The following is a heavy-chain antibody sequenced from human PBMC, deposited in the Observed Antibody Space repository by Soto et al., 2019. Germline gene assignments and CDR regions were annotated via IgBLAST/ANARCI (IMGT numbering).Heavy chain of an antibody. CDR1: GDSISSYN. Sequence: QVQLQESGPGLVKPSETLSLTCTVSGDSISSYNLAWIRQPPGKGLEWIGYFRSGGGTSYNPSLRRRARISADSSMKQFSLRLSSVTAADTAVYYCVRQGIGVRHGLADVWGQGTTVTVSS. CDR3: VRQGIGVRHGLADV. CDR2: FRSGGGT. D-gene: IGHD3-10*01. J-gene: IGHJ6*02. V-gene: IGHV4-4*08.